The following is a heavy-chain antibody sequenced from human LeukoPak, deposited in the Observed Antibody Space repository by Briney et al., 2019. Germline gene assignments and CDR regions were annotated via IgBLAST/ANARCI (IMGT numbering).Heavy chain of an antibody. J-gene: IGHJ4*02. CDR2: ISTSGRAI. D-gene: IGHD3-22*01. CDR3: ARVPLYDRSGYYFDY. CDR1: GFTFSNYN. V-gene: IGHV3-48*02. Sequence: QPGGSLRLSCAASGFTFSNYNINWVRQAPGKGLEWVSYISTSGRAIFYADSVKGRFTISRDNAKSSLFLQMNSLRDEDTAVYYCARVPLYDRSGYYFDYWGLGTLVTVSS.